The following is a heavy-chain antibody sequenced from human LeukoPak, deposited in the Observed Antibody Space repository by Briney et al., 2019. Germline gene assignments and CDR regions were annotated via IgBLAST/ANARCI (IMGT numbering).Heavy chain of an antibody. CDR1: GGSISSGDYY. CDR3: ARAYQGRELGLD. V-gene: IGHV4-30-4*08. CDR2: IYYSGST. Sequence: PSETLSLTCTVSGGSISSGDYYWSWIRQPPGKGLEWIGYIYYSGSTYYNPSLKSRVTISVDTSKNQFSLKLSSVTAADTAVYYCARAYQGRELGLDWGQGTLVTVSS. J-gene: IGHJ4*02. D-gene: IGHD3-10*01.